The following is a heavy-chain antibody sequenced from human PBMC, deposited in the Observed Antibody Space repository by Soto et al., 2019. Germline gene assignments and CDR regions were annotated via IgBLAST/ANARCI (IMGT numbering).Heavy chain of an antibody. V-gene: IGHV3-53*01. J-gene: IGHJ6*02. CDR1: GFTFGDYA. CDR3: ARLVTIFGVVKNYGMDV. Sequence: GGSLRLSCTASGFTFGDYAMSWFRQAPGKGLEWVSVFYSGGSTYYADSVKGRFTISRDNSKNTLYLQMNSLRAEDTAVYYCARLVTIFGVVKNYGMDVWGQGTTVTVSS. D-gene: IGHD3-3*01. CDR2: FYSGGST.